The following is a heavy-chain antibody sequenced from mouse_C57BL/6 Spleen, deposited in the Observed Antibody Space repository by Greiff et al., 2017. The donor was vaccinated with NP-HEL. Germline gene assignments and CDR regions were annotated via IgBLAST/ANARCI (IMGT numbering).Heavy chain of an antibody. V-gene: IGHV1-22*01. D-gene: IGHD2-4*01. CDR1: GYTFTDYN. CDR2: INPNNGGT. CDR3: ARSGDYDEGFAY. J-gene: IGHJ3*01. Sequence: VQLQQSGPELVKPGASVKMSCKASGYTFTDYNMHWVKQSHGKSLEWIGYINPNNGGTSYNQKFKGKATLTVNKSSSTAYMELRSRTSEDSAVYYCARSGDYDEGFAYWGQGTLVTVSA.